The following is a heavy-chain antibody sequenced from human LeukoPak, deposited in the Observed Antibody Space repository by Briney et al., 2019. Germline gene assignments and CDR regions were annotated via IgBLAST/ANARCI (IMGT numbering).Heavy chain of an antibody. CDR1: GGSFSGYY. Sequence: SETLSLTCAVYGGSFSGYYWSWIRQPPGKGLEWIGEINHSGSTNYNPSLKSRVTISVDTSKNQFSLKLSSVTAADTAVYYCARGKPFTTIFGVVKRAYYYYYMDVWGKGTTVTVSS. CDR3: ARGKPFTTIFGVVKRAYYYYYMDV. CDR2: INHSGST. J-gene: IGHJ6*03. D-gene: IGHD3-3*01. V-gene: IGHV4-34*01.